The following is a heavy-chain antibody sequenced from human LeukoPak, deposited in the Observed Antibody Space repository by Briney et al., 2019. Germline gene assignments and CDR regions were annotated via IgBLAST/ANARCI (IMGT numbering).Heavy chain of an antibody. CDR3: ARVHCSGGSCYLWDAFDI. CDR2: INPNSGGT. Sequence: ASVKVSCKASGYTFTTYYIHWVRQAPGQGLEWMGWINPNSGGTNYAQKFQGRVTMTRDTSISTAYMELSRLRSDDTAVYYCARVHCSGGSCYLWDAFDIWGQGTMVTVSS. V-gene: IGHV1-2*02. CDR1: GYTFTTYY. J-gene: IGHJ3*02. D-gene: IGHD2-15*01.